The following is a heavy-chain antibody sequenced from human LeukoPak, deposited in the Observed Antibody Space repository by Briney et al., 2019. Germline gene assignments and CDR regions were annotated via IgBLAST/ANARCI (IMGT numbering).Heavy chain of an antibody. D-gene: IGHD4-17*01. CDR1: GFTFRNYA. CDR3: APLETT. CDR2: ISGSGANT. J-gene: IGHJ4*02. V-gene: IGHV3-23*01. Sequence: GGSLRLSCAASGFTFRNYAMSWVRQAPGKGLEWVSGISGSGANTFYADSVKGRFTISRDNSKKTLYLQMNSLTDGDTAVYYCAPLETTWGQGTLVTVSS.